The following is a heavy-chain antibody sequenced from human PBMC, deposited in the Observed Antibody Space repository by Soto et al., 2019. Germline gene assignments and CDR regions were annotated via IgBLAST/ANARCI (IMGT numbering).Heavy chain of an antibody. CDR1: GYSFTSYW. V-gene: IGHV5-10-1*01. Sequence: GESLKISCKGSGYSFTSYWISWVRQMPGKGLEWMGRIDPSDSYTNYSPSFQGHVTISADKSISTAYLQWSSLMASDTAMYYCAGALSHYYFGMDVWGQGTTVTVSS. CDR3: AGALSHYYFGMDV. D-gene: IGHD3-10*01. J-gene: IGHJ6*02. CDR2: IDPSDSYT.